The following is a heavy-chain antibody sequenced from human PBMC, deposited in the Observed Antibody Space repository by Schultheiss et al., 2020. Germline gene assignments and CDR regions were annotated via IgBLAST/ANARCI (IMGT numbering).Heavy chain of an antibody. Sequence: GSLRLSCAASGFTFSNAWMSWVRQAPGKGLEWVSVIYSCGSTYYADSVKGRFTISRDNSKNTLYLQVNSLRAEDTAMDYCARGGYDYVYFQHWGQGTLVNGYS. D-gene: IGHD3-16*01. CDR2: IYSCGST. V-gene: IGHV3-53*05. J-gene: IGHJ1*01. CDR1: GFTFSNAW. CDR3: ARGGYDYVYFQH.